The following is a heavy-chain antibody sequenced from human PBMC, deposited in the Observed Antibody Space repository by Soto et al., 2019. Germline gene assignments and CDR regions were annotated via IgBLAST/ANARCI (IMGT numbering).Heavy chain of an antibody. Sequence: GGSLRLSCAASGFTFSSYSMNWVRQAPGKGLEWISYISTSSGSIYYADSVKGRFTISRDNAKNSLYLQMNSLRAEDTAVYYCANTNPGMLSYWGQGTLVTVSS. CDR3: ANTNPGMLSY. CDR1: GFTFSSYS. CDR2: ISTSSGSI. D-gene: IGHD2-8*01. J-gene: IGHJ4*02. V-gene: IGHV3-48*01.